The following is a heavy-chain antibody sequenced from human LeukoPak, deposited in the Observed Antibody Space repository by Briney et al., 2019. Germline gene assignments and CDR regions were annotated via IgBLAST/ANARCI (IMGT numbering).Heavy chain of an antibody. V-gene: IGHV4-59*01. Sequence: SETLSLTCTVSGGSISSYYWSWIRQPPGKGLEWIGYIYYSGSTNYNPSLKSRVTISVDTSKNQFSLKLSSVTAADTAVYYCARDRVRDGYNYFDYWGQGTLVTVSS. D-gene: IGHD5-24*01. CDR2: IYYSGST. CDR3: ARDRVRDGYNYFDY. CDR1: GGSISSYY. J-gene: IGHJ4*02.